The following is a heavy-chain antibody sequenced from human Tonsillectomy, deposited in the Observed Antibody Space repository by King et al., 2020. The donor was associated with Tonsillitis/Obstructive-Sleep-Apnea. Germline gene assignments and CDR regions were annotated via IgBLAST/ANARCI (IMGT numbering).Heavy chain of an antibody. Sequence: VQLVESGSELKKPGASVKVSCKASGYIFNSYAMNWVRQAPGQGLEWMGWISTNTGNPTYVQGFTGRFVFSLDTSVNTAYLQINSLKAEDTAVYYCAREKGILGVVNDAIDIWGQGTRVAVSS. D-gene: IGHD3-3*01. V-gene: IGHV7-4-1*02. CDR3: AREKGILGVVNDAIDI. J-gene: IGHJ3*02. CDR1: GYIFNSYA. CDR2: ISTNTGNP.